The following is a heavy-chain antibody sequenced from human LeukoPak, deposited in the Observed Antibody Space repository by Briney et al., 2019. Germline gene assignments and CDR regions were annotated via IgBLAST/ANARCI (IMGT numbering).Heavy chain of an antibody. V-gene: IGHV1-8*01. CDR1: GYTFTSYD. Sequence: GASVTVSCKASGYTFTSYDINWVRQATGQGLEWMGWMNPNSGNTGYAQKFQGRVTMTRNTSISTAYMELSSLRSEDTAVYYCARGVVEYQLLPQLNWFDPWGQGTLVTVSS. CDR3: ARGVVEYQLLPQLNWFDP. J-gene: IGHJ5*02. D-gene: IGHD2-2*01. CDR2: MNPNSGNT.